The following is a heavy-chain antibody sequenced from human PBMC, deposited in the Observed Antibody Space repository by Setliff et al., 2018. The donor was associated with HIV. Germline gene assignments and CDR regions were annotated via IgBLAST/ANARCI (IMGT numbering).Heavy chain of an antibody. D-gene: IGHD6-19*01. J-gene: IGHJ4*02. CDR1: GGTFSSYA. V-gene: IGHV1-18*01. Sequence: ASVKVSCKASGGTFSSYAISWVRQAPGQGLEWMGWISSYNGYTKYAQKVQDRVTMTKDTSTSTAYMELRSLRSDDTAVYYCARVSRSGWFFDWWGQGSLVTVSS. CDR2: ISSYNGYT. CDR3: ARVSRSGWFFDW.